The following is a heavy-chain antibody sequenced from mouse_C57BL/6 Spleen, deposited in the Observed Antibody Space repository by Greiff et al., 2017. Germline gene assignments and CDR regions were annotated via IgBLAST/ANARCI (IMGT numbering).Heavy chain of an antibody. CDR3: ARDGDYGSSLYYFDY. CDR1: GFTFSSYA. CDR2: ISDGGSYT. Sequence: EVQLVESGGGLVKPGGSLKLSCAASGFTFSSYAMSWVRQTPEKRLEWVATISDGGSYTYYPDNVKGRFTISRDNAKNNLYLQMSHLKSEDTAMYYCARDGDYGSSLYYFDYWGQGTTLTVSS. D-gene: IGHD1-1*01. J-gene: IGHJ2*01. V-gene: IGHV5-4*01.